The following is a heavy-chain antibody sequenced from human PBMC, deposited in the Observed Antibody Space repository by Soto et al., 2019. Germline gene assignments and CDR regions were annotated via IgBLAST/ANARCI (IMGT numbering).Heavy chain of an antibody. V-gene: IGHV4-4*02. CDR2: IFHTEGT. CDR3: ARVFSSGSGWMYYFDF. CDR1: SDSIAGENW. J-gene: IGHJ4*02. D-gene: IGHD6-25*01. Sequence: QVQLQESGPGLVKPSETLSLTCTVSSDSIAGENWWSWVRQPPGMGLEWIGEIFHTEGTNYNPSLKGRVTMEVDKSKNQFSLKLISATAADTAVYYCARVFSSGSGWMYYFDFWGQGTLVSVSS.